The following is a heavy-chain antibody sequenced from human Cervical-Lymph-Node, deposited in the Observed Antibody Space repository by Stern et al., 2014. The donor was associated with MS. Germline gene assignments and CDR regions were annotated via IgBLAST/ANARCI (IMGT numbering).Heavy chain of an antibody. CDR3: ARDSDYENSYAMDV. D-gene: IGHD5-12*01. Sequence: VQLVQSGAEVKKPGSSVKVSCKASGGSLSNYGFSWVRQAPGQGLEWLGGLIPLVGTANYAQKFQGRVTLTADNSTSTVYMELSSLTSEDTAVYFCARDSDYENSYAMDVWGQGTTVTVSS. V-gene: IGHV1-69*06. CDR2: LIPLVGTA. CDR1: GGSLSNYG. J-gene: IGHJ6*02.